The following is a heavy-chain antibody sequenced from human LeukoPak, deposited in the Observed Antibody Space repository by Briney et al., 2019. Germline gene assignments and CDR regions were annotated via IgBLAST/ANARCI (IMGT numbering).Heavy chain of an antibody. J-gene: IGHJ4*02. D-gene: IGHD3-9*01. CDR1: GYTFTSYY. CDR2: INPTTGGT. V-gene: IGHV1-2*02. CDR3: ARSPHILTGENFDY. Sequence: ASVKVSCRASGYTFTSYYMHWVRQAPGQGLEWMGWINPTTGGTNYAQKFQDRVTMTRDTSISTAYMEVGRLRYVDTAVYYCARSPHILTGENFDYWGQGTLVTVSS.